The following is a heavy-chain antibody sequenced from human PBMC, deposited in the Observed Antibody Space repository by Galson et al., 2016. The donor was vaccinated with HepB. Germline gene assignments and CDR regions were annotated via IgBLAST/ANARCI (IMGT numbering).Heavy chain of an antibody. D-gene: IGHD2-8*01. V-gene: IGHV3-30*03. J-gene: IGHJ4*02. CDR3: AWGMVFARH. CDR2: ISYDGTKK. Sequence: SLRLSCAATGFPFRNYGMHWGRQAPGKGLEWAAVISYDGTKKYYADSVKGRFTISRDKSKNTLYLQMNSLRVEDTAVYYCAWGMVFARHWGQGTLVTVSS. CDR1: GFPFRNYG.